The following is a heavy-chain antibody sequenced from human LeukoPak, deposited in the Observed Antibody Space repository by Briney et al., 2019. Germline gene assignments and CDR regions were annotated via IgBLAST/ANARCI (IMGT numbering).Heavy chain of an antibody. J-gene: IGHJ4*02. CDR3: ARLDYYDSSGSY. D-gene: IGHD3-22*01. CDR2: IIPIFGTA. V-gene: IGHV1-69*13. Sequence: ASVKVSCKASGGTFSSYAISWVRQAPGQGLEWMGGIIPIFGTANYAQKFQGRVTITADESTSTAYMELSSLRSEDTAVYYRARLDYYDSSGSYWGQGALVTVSS. CDR1: GGTFSSYA.